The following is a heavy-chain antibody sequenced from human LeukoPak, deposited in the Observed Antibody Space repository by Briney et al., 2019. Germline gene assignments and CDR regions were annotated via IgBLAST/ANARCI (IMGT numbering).Heavy chain of an antibody. J-gene: IGHJ4*02. CDR2: IRSKANSYAT. CDR1: GFTFSGSA. V-gene: IGHV3-73*01. D-gene: IGHD3-22*01. CDR3: TSGDYSDSFAYYYS. Sequence: GGSLRLSRAASGFTFSGSAMHWVRQASGKGLEWVGRIRSKANSYATAYAASVKGRFTISRDDSENTAYLQMNSLKTEDTAVYYCTSGDYSDSFAYYYSWGQGTLVTVSS.